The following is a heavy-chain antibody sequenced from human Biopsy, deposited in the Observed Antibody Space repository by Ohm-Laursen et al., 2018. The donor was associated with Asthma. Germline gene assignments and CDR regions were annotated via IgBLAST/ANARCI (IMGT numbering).Heavy chain of an antibody. J-gene: IGHJ4*02. CDR1: GFTFSNFA. CDR2: ISSSSSYI. D-gene: IGHD5-24*01. V-gene: IGHV3-21*01. CDR3: AKESRRDGYNRRNYYFDY. Sequence: SLRLSCSAAGFTFSNFAMTWVRQAPGKGLEWVSSISSSSSYIYYADSAKGRFTISRDNAKNSLYLQMNSLRAEDTAVYYCAKESRRDGYNRRNYYFDYWGQGTLVTVSS.